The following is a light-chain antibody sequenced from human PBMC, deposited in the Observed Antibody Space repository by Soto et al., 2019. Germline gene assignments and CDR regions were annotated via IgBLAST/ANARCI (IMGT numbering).Light chain of an antibody. CDR1: QSVTTQ. CDR2: GAS. J-gene: IGKJ1*01. Sequence: THSPGTVSLYTLDTSTLSFLASQSVTTQLAWYQQKPGQAPRLIIHGASSRATGVQDRITGSGSGTEFTLTISSLQSEDFAIYYCQQYNNGRSWRLGQRTKVEIK. CDR3: QQYNNGRSWR. V-gene: IGKV3D-15*01.